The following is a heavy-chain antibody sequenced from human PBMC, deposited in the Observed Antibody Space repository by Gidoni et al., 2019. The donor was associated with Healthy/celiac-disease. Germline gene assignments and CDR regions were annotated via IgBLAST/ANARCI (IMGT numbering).Heavy chain of an antibody. Sequence: QVQLVQSEAEVKKPAASVKVSCKVSGYTLTELSMHWVRQGPGKGLEWMGGFEPKDGEPIYAQKFQGTVTMTEDTSTDTAYMELSSLRSEDTAVYYCVGGILRYYFDYWGQGTLVTVSS. CDR3: VGGILRYYFDY. D-gene: IGHD3-16*01. V-gene: IGHV1-24*01. J-gene: IGHJ4*02. CDR1: GYTLTELS. CDR2: FEPKDGEP.